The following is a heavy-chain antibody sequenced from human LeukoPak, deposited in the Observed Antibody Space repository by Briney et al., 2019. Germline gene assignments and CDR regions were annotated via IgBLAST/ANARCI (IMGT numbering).Heavy chain of an antibody. Sequence: SQTLSLTCTVSGGSISSGSYYWSWIRQPAGKGLEWIGRIYTSGSTNYNPSLKSRVTISVDTSKNQFSLKLSSVTAADTAVYYCATSVYYYDSSGYYDYWGQGTLVTVSS. J-gene: IGHJ4*02. D-gene: IGHD3-22*01. CDR2: IYTSGST. CDR1: GGSISSGSYY. V-gene: IGHV4-61*02. CDR3: ATSVYYYDSSGYYDY.